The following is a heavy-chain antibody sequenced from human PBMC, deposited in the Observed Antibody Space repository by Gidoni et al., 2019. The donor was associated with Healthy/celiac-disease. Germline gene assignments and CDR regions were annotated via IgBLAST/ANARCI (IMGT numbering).Heavy chain of an antibody. CDR3: AKDGGSWSYGMDV. D-gene: IGHD2-15*01. J-gene: IGHJ6*02. V-gene: IGHV4-34*01. CDR1: GGSFSGYY. CDR2: INHSGST. Sequence: QVQLQQWGAGLLKPSETLSLTCAVYGGSFSGYYWSWIRQPPGKGLEWIGEINHSGSTNYNPSLKSRVTISVETSKNQFSLKLSSVTAADTAVYYCAKDGGSWSYGMDVWGQGTTVTVSS.